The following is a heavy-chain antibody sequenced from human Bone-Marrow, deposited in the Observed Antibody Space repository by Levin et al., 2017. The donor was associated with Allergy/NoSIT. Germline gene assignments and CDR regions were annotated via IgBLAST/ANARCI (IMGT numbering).Heavy chain of an antibody. Sequence: ASETLSLTCTVSGGSISSAGYHWTWIRQYPGKGLEWIGYISYRGSTYFNPSLKSRLTMSIDTSEQHFSLNLTSVSAADTAIYYCARLDVYSFDYWGQGALVTVSS. D-gene: IGHD3-16*01. CDR3: ARLDVYSFDY. CDR2: ISYRGST. CDR1: GGSISSAGYH. V-gene: IGHV4-31*03. J-gene: IGHJ4*02.